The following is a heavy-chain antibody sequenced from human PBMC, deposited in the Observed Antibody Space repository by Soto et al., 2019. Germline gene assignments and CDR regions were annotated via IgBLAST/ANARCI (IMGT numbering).Heavy chain of an antibody. D-gene: IGHD3-22*01. V-gene: IGHV4-34*01. Sequence: SSETLSLTCAVYGGSFSPYFWTWIRQPPGKGLGWIGEINHSGSTNYNPSLKSRVTISVDTSKNQFSLNLSSVTAADTAVYYCARGHEYYYDRSGSGYWFDPWGQGTPVTVSS. CDR2: INHSGST. CDR3: ARGHEYYYDRSGSGYWFDP. CDR1: GGSFSPYF. J-gene: IGHJ5*02.